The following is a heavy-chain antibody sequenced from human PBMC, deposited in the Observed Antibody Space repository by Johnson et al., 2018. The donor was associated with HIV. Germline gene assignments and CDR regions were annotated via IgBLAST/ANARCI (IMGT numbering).Heavy chain of an antibody. CDR3: ARSYRSGSYHGGGWKAFDS. V-gene: IGHV3-7*05. CDR2: IKQDGTEK. D-gene: IGHD1-26*01. J-gene: IGHJ3*02. Sequence: VQLVESGGGLVQPGGSLRLSCAASGFTFSSYDMHWVRQATGKGLEWVANIKQDGTEKYYVDSVKGRFTISRDNAKNSLYLQLNSLRAEDTAVYYCARSYRSGSYHGGGWKAFDSWGQGTMVTVSS. CDR1: GFTFSSYD.